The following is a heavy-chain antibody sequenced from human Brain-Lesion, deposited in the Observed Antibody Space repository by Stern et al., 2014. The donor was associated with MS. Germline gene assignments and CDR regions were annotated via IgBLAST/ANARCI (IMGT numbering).Heavy chain of an antibody. J-gene: IGHJ6*02. CDR2: LNPNTGGT. CDR3: ARDQRGITIFGVVTDYYYLGMDV. Sequence: VQLVESGAEVKKPGASVKVSCKTSGYIFTGYYIHWVRQAPGQGLAWMAWLNPNTGGTKYAQKFQGRVTMSRDTAISTAYVELSSLTSDDTGVYYCARDQRGITIFGVVTDYYYLGMDVWGQGTTVTVSS. CDR1: GYIFTGYY. V-gene: IGHV1-2*02. D-gene: IGHD3-3*01.